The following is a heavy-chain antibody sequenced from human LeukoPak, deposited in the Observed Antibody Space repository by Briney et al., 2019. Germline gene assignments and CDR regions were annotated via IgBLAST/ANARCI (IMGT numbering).Heavy chain of an antibody. CDR1: GYTFTSYG. Sequence: ASVKVSCKASGYTFTSYGISWVRQAPGQGLEWMGWISAYNGNTNYAQKLQGRVTMTTDTSTSTAYMELRSLRSDDTAVYYCARGRGRLSTFIDAFDIWGQGTMVTVSS. CDR3: ARGRGRLSTFIDAFDI. J-gene: IGHJ3*02. V-gene: IGHV1-18*01. D-gene: IGHD5/OR15-5a*01. CDR2: ISAYNGNT.